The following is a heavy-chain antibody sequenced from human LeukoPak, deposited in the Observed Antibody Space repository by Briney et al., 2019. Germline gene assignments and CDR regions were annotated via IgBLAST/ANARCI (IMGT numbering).Heavy chain of an antibody. D-gene: IGHD6-19*01. CDR1: RGSTSTYI. J-gene: IGHJ4*02. CDR3: ARDRGSSGWFYFDY. V-gene: IGHV4-59*01. Sequence: SETLSLTCTLSRGSTSTYITSWSPHPPSPGTERIGYIHYSETSKYNPSLKSRVGNSVDTSKNQFSLMLTSLTACDTAGYYCARDRGSSGWFYFDYWGQGTLVTVSS. CDR2: IHYSETS.